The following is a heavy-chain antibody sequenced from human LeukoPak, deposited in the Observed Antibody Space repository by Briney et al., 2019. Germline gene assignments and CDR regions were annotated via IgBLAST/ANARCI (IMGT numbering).Heavy chain of an antibody. V-gene: IGHV3-23*01. Sequence: PGGSLRLSCAASGFTFSSYAMSWVRQAPGKGLEWVSAIGGDGHSTDYADSVKGRFTISRDNSKNTLYLQMNSLRAEDTALYYCAKRAGGTPDYWGLGTLVTVSS. J-gene: IGHJ4*02. CDR2: IGGDGHST. CDR1: GFTFSSYA. CDR3: AKRAGGTPDY. D-gene: IGHD1-26*01.